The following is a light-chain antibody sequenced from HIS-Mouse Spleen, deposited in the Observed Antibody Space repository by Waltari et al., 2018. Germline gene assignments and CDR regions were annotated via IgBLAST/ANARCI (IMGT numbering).Light chain of an antibody. CDR1: ALPKNY. CDR3: YSTDSSGNHRV. Sequence: SYELTQPPSVSVSPGQTARITCSGDALPKNYAYWYQQKSGQAPVLVIYEDSKRPSGLPGGFSVSSSGTMATLTISGAQVEDEADYYCYSTDSSGNHRVFGGGTKLTVL. V-gene: IGLV3-10*01. J-gene: IGLJ2*01. CDR2: EDS.